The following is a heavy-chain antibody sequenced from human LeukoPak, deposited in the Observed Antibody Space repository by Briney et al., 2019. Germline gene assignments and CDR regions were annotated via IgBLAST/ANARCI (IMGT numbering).Heavy chain of an antibody. V-gene: IGHV3-30*04. CDR1: GFTFSSYA. Sequence: GGSLRLSCAASGFTFSSYAMHWVRQAPGKGLEWVAVISYDGSNKYYADSVKGRFTISRDNSKNTLYLQMNSLRAEDTAVYYCARDRLGVARRGFAWFDPWGQGTLVTVSS. D-gene: IGHD6-6*01. CDR3: ARDRLGVARRGFAWFDP. CDR2: ISYDGSNK. J-gene: IGHJ5*02.